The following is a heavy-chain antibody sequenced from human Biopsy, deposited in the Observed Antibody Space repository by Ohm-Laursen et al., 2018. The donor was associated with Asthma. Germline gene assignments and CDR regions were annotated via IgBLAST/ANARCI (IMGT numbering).Heavy chain of an antibody. J-gene: IGHJ4*02. Sequence: SLRLSCTASGFAFDSYAMYWVRQSPGKGPEWVALMSYDGSIKDYADSVKGRFTTSRDNSMNTLYLHMNSLRVEDTAVYYCARGLDYSGRSGFDYWGQGTLVTVSS. V-gene: IGHV3-30*03. CDR1: GFAFDSYA. CDR2: MSYDGSIK. D-gene: IGHD3-10*01. CDR3: ARGLDYSGRSGFDY.